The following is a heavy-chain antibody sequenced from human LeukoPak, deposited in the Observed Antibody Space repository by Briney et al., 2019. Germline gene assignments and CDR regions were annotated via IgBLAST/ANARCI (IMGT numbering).Heavy chain of an antibody. CDR3: TTDKNPIVGATTWPSRKKIDY. CDR2: ISYDGSNK. V-gene: IGHV3-30*03. CDR1: GFTLSYYA. Sequence: GGSLRLSCAASGFTLSYYAMHWVRQAPGKGLEWVAVISYDGSNKYYADSVKGRFTISRDNSKNTLYLQMNSLKTEDTAVYYCTTDKNPIVGATTWPSRKKIDYWGQGTLVTVSS. J-gene: IGHJ4*02. D-gene: IGHD1-26*01.